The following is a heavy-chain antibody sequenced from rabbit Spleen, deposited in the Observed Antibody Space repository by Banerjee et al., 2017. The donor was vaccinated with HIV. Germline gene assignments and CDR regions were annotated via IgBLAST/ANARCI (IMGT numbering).Heavy chain of an antibody. V-gene: IGHV1S47*01. CDR3: ARWFISSSGNYSDWLDL. Sequence: EESGGGLVQPEGSLTLTCKASAFSFSDRDVMCWVRQAPGKGLEWIGYVDPVFGIAYYANSVKGRFTISSDNAQNTVSLQMTSLTASDTATYFCARWFISSSGNYSDWLDLWGPGTLVTVS. CDR2: VDPVFGIA. CDR1: AFSFSDRDV. D-gene: IGHD1-1*01. J-gene: IGHJ5*01.